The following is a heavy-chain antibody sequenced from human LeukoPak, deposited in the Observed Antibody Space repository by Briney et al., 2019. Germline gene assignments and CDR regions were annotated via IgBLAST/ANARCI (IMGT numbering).Heavy chain of an antibody. CDR2: IYTSGST. Sequence: PSETLSLTCIVSGGSFSSYHWSWIRQPAGKGLEWIGRIYTSGSTNYNPSLKSRVTMSVDTSQNQFSLKLNSVTAADTAVYYCARSGLDSRYYFGMDVWGQGTTVTVSS. CDR3: ARSGLDSRYYFGMDV. V-gene: IGHV4-4*07. J-gene: IGHJ6*02. CDR1: GGSFSSYH. D-gene: IGHD5-12*01.